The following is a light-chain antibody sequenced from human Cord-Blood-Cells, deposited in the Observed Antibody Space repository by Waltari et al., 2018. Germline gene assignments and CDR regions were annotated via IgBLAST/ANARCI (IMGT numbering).Light chain of an antibody. Sequence: QSALTQPASVSGSPGQSITISCTGTSSDVGGYNYVSWYQQHPGKAPKLMIYDVSNRPSWVSNLFAGSKSGNTAALTISGLQAEDEADYYCSSYTSSSPHVFGPGTKVTFL. CDR3: SSYTSSSPHV. J-gene: IGLJ1*01. CDR1: SSDVGGYNY. CDR2: DVS. V-gene: IGLV2-14*01.